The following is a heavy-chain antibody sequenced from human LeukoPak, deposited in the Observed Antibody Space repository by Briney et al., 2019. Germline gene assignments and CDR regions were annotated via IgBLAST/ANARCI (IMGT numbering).Heavy chain of an antibody. CDR2: INHSGST. CDR3: ARGRGPGRVVITSRAFDI. Sequence: PSETLSLTCAVYGGSFSGYYWSWIRQPPGKGLEWIGEINHSGSTNYNPSLKSRVTISVDTSKNQFSLKLSSVTAADTAVYYCARGRGPGRVVITSRAFDIWGQGTMVTVSS. V-gene: IGHV4-34*01. J-gene: IGHJ3*02. D-gene: IGHD3-22*01. CDR1: GGSFSGYY.